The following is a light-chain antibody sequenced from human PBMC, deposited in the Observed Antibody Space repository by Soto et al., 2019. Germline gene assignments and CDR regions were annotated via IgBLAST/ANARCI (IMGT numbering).Light chain of an antibody. CDR2: DTS. CDR3: LQHYAWPWT. Sequence: EIVMTQSPATLSVSPGERATLSCRASQSVSSNLAWYQQKPGQAPRLLIYDTSNRATGVPARFSGSGSETEFTLTINGLQSEDSGVYYCLQHYAWPWTFGQGTKVDIK. J-gene: IGKJ1*01. V-gene: IGKV3-15*01. CDR1: QSVSSN.